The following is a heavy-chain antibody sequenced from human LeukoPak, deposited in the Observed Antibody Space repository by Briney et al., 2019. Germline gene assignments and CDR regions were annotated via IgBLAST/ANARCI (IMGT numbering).Heavy chain of an antibody. CDR1: GFSFSVYW. Sequence: GGSLRLSCAASGFSFSVYWMHWVRQAPGKGLEWASAISGSGGSTYYADSVKGRFTISRDNSKNTLYLQMNSLRAEDTAVYYCAKLEEYSSSWCDYWGQGTLVTVSS. J-gene: IGHJ4*02. CDR2: ISGSGGST. V-gene: IGHV3-23*01. D-gene: IGHD6-13*01. CDR3: AKLEEYSSSWCDY.